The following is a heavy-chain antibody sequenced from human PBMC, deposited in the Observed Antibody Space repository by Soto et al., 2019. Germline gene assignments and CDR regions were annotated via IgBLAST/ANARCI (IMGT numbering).Heavy chain of an antibody. J-gene: IGHJ4*02. CDR1: GGTFSSYA. CDR3: ATSYYDSRRPIYYFDY. CDR2: IIPIFGTA. Sequence: ASVKVSCKASGGTFSSYAISWVRQAPGQGLEWMGGIIPIFGTANYAQKFQGRVTITADESTSTAYMELSSLRSEDTAVYYCATSYYDSRRPIYYFDYWGQGTLVTVSS. D-gene: IGHD3-22*01. V-gene: IGHV1-69*13.